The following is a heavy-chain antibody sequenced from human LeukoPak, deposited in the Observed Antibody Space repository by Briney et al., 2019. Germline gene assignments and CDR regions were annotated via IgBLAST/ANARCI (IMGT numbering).Heavy chain of an antibody. J-gene: IGHJ3*02. CDR2: IYYSGST. CDR3: ARDRGDSSGYPDAFDI. CDR1: GGSVSSGSYY. D-gene: IGHD3-22*01. Sequence: PSETLSLTCTVSGGSVSSGSYYWSWIRQPPGKGLEWIGYIYYSGSTNYNPSLKSRVTISVDTSKNQFSLKLSSVTAADMAVYYCARDRGDSSGYPDAFDIWGQGTMVTVSS. V-gene: IGHV4-61*01.